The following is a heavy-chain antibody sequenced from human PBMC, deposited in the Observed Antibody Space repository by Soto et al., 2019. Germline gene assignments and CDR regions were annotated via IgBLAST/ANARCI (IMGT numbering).Heavy chain of an antibody. CDR1: GGSVSSGSYY. D-gene: IGHD6-19*01. V-gene: IGHV4-61*01. Sequence: SETLSLTCTVPGGSVSSGSYYWSRIRQPPGKGLEWIGYIYYSGSTNYNPSLKSRVTISVDTSKNQFSLKLSSVTAADTAVYYCARGDSSGWYDPWGQGTLVTVSS. CDR3: ARGDSSGWYDP. J-gene: IGHJ5*02. CDR2: IYYSGST.